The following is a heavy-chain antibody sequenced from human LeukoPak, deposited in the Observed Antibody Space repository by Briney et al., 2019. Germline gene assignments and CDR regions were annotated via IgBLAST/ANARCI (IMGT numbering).Heavy chain of an antibody. CDR1: VYTFTSYD. J-gene: IGHJ4*02. CDR2: MNPKSGNT. Sequence: ASVKVSRKASVYTFTSYDINWVRQATGQRLEWMGWMNPKSGNTGYAQKFQGRVTMTRNTSISTAYMELSSLRSEDTAVYYCARGYIDSGYDLPYWGQGTLVTVSS. V-gene: IGHV1-8*01. D-gene: IGHD5-12*01. CDR3: ARGYIDSGYDLPY.